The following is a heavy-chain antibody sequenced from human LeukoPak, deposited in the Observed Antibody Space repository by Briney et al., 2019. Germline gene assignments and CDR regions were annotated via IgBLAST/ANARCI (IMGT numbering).Heavy chain of an antibody. CDR1: GYTFTSYY. V-gene: IGHV1-46*01. CDR3: VTDLRGDSVWGSFDY. J-gene: IGHJ4*02. Sequence: ASVKVSCKASGYTFTSYYMHWVRQAPGQGLEWMGIINPSGGSTSYAQKFQGRVTMTRDTSTSTVYMELSSLRSEDTAVYYCVTDLRGDSVWGSFDYWGQGTLVTVSS. D-gene: IGHD3-16*01. CDR2: INPSGGST.